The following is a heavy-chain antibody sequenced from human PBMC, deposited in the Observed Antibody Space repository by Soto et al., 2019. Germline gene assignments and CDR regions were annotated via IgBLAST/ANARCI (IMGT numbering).Heavy chain of an antibody. J-gene: IGHJ4*02. CDR3: AREVVGATTAHFDY. D-gene: IGHD1-26*01. Sequence: LSLTCTVSGGSISSYYWSWIRQPAGKGLEWIGRIYTSGSTNYNPSLKGRVTMSVDTSKNQFSLKLSSVTAADTAVYYCAREVVGATTAHFDYWGQGTLVTVSS. V-gene: IGHV4-4*07. CDR2: IYTSGST. CDR1: GGSISSYY.